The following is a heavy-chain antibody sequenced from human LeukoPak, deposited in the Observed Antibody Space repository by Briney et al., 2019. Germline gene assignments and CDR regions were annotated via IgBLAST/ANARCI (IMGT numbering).Heavy chain of an antibody. D-gene: IGHD3-9*01. CDR1: GFTFSTYG. CDR2: ISGSGAST. Sequence: GGSLRLSCAASGFTFSTYGMSWVRQAPGKGLERASSISGSGASTYYADSVKGRFTISRDNSKNTLYLQMNSLRAEDTAVYYCANLHYDILTGYIYYFDYWGQGTLVTVSS. V-gene: IGHV3-23*01. CDR3: ANLHYDILTGYIYYFDY. J-gene: IGHJ4*02.